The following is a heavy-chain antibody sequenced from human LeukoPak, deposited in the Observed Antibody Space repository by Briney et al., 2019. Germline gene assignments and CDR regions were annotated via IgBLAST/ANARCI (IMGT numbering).Heavy chain of an antibody. CDR1: GVTFTNYI. CDR3: ARAGSHRNSGYDY. V-gene: IGHV3-48*04. Sequence: GSLRLSCAASGVTFTNYIMNWVRQAPGKGLEWVSYISSSSSTIYYADSVNGRFTISRDTAKNSLYLQMNSLRAEDTAVYYCARAGSHRNSGYDYWGQGTLVTVSS. CDR2: ISSSSSTI. D-gene: IGHD5-12*01. J-gene: IGHJ4*02.